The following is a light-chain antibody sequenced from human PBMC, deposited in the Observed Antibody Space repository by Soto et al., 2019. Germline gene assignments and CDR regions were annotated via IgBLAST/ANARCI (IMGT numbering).Light chain of an antibody. CDR3: SSYTTSSTVI. CDR2: AVS. Sequence: QSALTQPASLSGSPGQSITISCTGTSSDVGDHNYVSWYQQQPGKAPKLMIYAVSNRPSGVSNRFSGSKSGTTASLTVSGLQAEDEADYYCSSYTTSSTVIFGGGTKLTVL. J-gene: IGLJ2*01. V-gene: IGLV2-14*03. CDR1: SSDVGDHNY.